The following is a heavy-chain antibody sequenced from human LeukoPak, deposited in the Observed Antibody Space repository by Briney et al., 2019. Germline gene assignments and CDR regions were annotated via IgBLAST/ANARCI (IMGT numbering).Heavy chain of an antibody. CDR1: GYPFSAHF. D-gene: IGHD3-10*01. CDR3: VRGTPTPGMDY. Sequence: ASVTVSCKASGYPFSAHFLNWVRQAPGQGLEWMGNIDTTTGNPRYAQDFTGRFVFSLDTSVSTAYLQITSLKADDTAAYYCVRGTPTPGMDYWGQGTQVTVSS. CDR2: IDTTTGNP. V-gene: IGHV7-4-1*02. J-gene: IGHJ4*02.